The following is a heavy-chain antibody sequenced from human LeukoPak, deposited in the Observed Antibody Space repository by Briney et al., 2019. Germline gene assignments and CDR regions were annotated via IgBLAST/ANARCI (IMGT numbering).Heavy chain of an antibody. D-gene: IGHD1-26*01. CDR3: ATEKVGATGYNWFDP. Sequence: ASVKVSCKASGYTFTSYGISWVRQAPGQGLEWMGWISAYNGNTNYAQKFQGRVTMTEDTSTDTAYMELSSLRSEDTAVYYCATEKVGATGYNWFDPWGQGTLVTVSS. CDR2: ISAYNGNT. J-gene: IGHJ5*02. CDR1: GYTFTSYG. V-gene: IGHV1-18*01.